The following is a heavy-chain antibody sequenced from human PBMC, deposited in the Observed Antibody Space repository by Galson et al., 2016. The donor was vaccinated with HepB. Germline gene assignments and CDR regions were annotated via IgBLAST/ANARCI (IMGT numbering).Heavy chain of an antibody. D-gene: IGHD3-9*01. Sequence: SETLSLTCAVYGGSFSEYYWSWTRYPPGKGLGWLGEINNRGSTTFNPSLRSRVTMSVDTSKNQFSLKLSSVTAADTAVYYCSKSGRLRFFDRLIHDPFGVWGQGTRVTVSS. CDR1: GGSFSEYY. CDR2: INNRGST. CDR3: SKSGRLRFFDRLIHDPFGV. V-gene: IGHV4-34*01. J-gene: IGHJ3*01.